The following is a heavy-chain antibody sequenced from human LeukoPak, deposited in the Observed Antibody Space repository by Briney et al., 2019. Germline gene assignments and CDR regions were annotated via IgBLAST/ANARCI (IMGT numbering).Heavy chain of an antibody. Sequence: SETLSLTCTVSGGSISSGSYYWGWIRQPPGKGLEWIGSIYYSGSTYYNPSLKSRVTISVDTSKNQFSLKLSSVTAADTAVYYCARDLYDILTGNYYYGMDVWGQGTTVTVSS. CDR1: GGSISSGSYY. CDR2: IYYSGST. V-gene: IGHV4-39*07. D-gene: IGHD3-9*01. CDR3: ARDLYDILTGNYYYGMDV. J-gene: IGHJ6*02.